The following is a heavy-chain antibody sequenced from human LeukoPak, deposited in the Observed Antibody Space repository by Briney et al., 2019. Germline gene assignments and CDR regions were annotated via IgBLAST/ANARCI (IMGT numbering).Heavy chain of an antibody. D-gene: IGHD1-1*01. CDR3: AREGTGTSALDY. V-gene: IGHV4-59*01. Sequence: PSETLSLTSTVSGGSISIYYWSWSRQPPGKGLGWSGYIYYSGSTNYNPSLKSRVTISVDTSKNQFSLKLSSVTAADAAVYYCAREGTGTSALDYWGQGTLVTVSS. J-gene: IGHJ4*02. CDR1: GGSISIYY. CDR2: IYYSGST.